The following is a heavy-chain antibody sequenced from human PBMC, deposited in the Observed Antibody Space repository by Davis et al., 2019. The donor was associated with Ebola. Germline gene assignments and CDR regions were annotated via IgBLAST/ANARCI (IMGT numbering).Heavy chain of an antibody. CDR2: IKQDGSEK. D-gene: IGHD5-18*01. V-gene: IGHV3-7*03. Sequence: PGGSLRLSCAASGFTFSSYWMSWVRQAPGKGLEWVANIKQDGSEKYYVDSVKGRFTISRDNAKNSLYLQMNSLRAEDTAVYYCAKVDTAMVTGHYYYGMDVWGQGTTVTVSS. CDR3: AKVDTAMVTGHYYYGMDV. CDR1: GFTFSSYW. J-gene: IGHJ6*02.